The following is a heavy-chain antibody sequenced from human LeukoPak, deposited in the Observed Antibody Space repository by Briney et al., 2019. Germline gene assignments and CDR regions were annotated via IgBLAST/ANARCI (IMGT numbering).Heavy chain of an antibody. Sequence: SETLSLTCAVSGGSFSGHYWGWIRQPPGKGLEWIGSIYHSGSTYYNPSLKSRVTISVDTSKNQFSLKLSSVTAADTAVYYCAREEAAAGPGAFDIWGQGTMVTVSS. CDR1: GGSFSGHY. V-gene: IGHV4-38-2*01. J-gene: IGHJ3*02. CDR3: AREEAAAGPGAFDI. CDR2: IYHSGST. D-gene: IGHD6-13*01.